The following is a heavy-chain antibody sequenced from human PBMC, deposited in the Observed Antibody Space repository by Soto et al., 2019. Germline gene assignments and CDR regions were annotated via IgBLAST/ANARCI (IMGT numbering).Heavy chain of an antibody. CDR3: ARVLYYGSGSYSPYGMDV. Sequence: QVQLVQSGAEVKKPGSSVKVSCKTSGVSFNNNGIGWVRQAPGHGLEWMGGVSPPFRTSNYARKFQGRISITADASPGTVNMGLSSLTSEDTAQYYCARVLYYGSGSYSPYGMDVWGQGTTVTVSS. CDR2: VSPPFRTS. D-gene: IGHD3-10*01. V-gene: IGHV1-69*01. CDR1: GVSFNNNG. J-gene: IGHJ6*02.